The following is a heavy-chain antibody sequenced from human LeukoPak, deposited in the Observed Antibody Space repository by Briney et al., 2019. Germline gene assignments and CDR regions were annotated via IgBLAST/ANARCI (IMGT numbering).Heavy chain of an antibody. CDR1: GYTFTNYY. V-gene: IGHV1-3*01. CDR2: INAGNGNT. D-gene: IGHD3-16*02. J-gene: IGHJ5*02. CDR3: ARGYTYPNWFDP. Sequence: GASVKVSCKASGYTFTNYYMHWVRQAPGQGLEWMGWINAGNGNTKYSQKFQGRVTITRDTSASTAYMELSSLRSEDTAVYYCARGYTYPNWFDPWGQGTLVTVSS.